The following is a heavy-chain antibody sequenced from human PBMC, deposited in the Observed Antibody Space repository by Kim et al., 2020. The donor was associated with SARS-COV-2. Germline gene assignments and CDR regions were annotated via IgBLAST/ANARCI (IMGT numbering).Heavy chain of an antibody. Sequence: SLKSRVTISVDTSKNQFSLKLSSVTAADTAVYYCASPLVVITSSGAFDIWGQGTMVTVSS. CDR3: ASPLVVITSSGAFDI. V-gene: IGHV4-39*01. J-gene: IGHJ3*02. D-gene: IGHD3-22*01.